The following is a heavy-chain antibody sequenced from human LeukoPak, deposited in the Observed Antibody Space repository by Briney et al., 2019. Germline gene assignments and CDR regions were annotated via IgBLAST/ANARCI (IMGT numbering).Heavy chain of an antibody. D-gene: IGHD3-22*01. CDR3: ARDLNYYDSSGYYYRRFDP. J-gene: IGHJ5*02. CDR2: IRYDGTIT. CDR1: GFTFTSFG. Sequence: PGGSLRLSCAASGFTFTSFGMHWVRQPPGKGLQWVAFIRYDGTITYYSDSVKGRFTISRDNSKNTLFLQMNSLRAEDTAVYYCARDLNYYDSSGYYYRRFDPWGQGTLVTVSS. V-gene: IGHV3-30*02.